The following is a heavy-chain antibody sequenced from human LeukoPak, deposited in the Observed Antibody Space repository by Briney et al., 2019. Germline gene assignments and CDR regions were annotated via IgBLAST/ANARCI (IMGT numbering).Heavy chain of an antibody. Sequence: RASETLSLTCTVSGGSISSSSYYWGWIRQPPGKGLEWIGSIYYSGTTYYNPSLKSRVTISVDTSKNQFSLKLSSVTAADTAVYYCARLGLGSSRDYWGQGTPVTVSS. CDR3: ARLGLGSSRDY. D-gene: IGHD6-6*01. CDR2: IYYSGTT. J-gene: IGHJ4*02. CDR1: GGSISSSSYY. V-gene: IGHV4-39*01.